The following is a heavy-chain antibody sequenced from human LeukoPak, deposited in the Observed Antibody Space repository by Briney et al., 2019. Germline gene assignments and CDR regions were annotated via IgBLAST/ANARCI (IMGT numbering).Heavy chain of an antibody. Sequence: ASVKVSCKASGGTFSSYAISWVRQAPGQGLEWTGMIDPSGGGTAYAQKFQDRVTMTSDTSTSTVYMELNSLRSEDTAVCYCARLIGDYYDNSRSSYWHGHLDYWGQGALVTVSS. CDR1: GGTFSSYA. CDR3: ARLIGDYYDNSRSSYWHGHLDY. V-gene: IGHV1-46*01. J-gene: IGHJ4*02. D-gene: IGHD3-22*01. CDR2: IDPSGGGT.